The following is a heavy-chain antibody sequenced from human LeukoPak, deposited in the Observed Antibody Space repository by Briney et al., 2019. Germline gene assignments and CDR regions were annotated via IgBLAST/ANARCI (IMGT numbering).Heavy chain of an antibody. CDR2: ISSSSSST. CDR1: GFTFSDYY. J-gene: IGHJ3*02. V-gene: IGHV3-11*05. CDR3: ARVPGKYAFDI. D-gene: IGHD3-10*01. Sequence: GGSLRLSCAVSGFTFSDYYMSWIRQAPGKGLEWVAYISSSSSSTNYADSVKGRFTISRDNAKNSLYLQMNSLRAEDTAVYYCARVPGKYAFDIWGQGTMVTVSA.